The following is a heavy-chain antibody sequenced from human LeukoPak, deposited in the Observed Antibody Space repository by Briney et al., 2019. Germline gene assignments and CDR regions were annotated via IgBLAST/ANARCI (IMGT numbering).Heavy chain of an antibody. V-gene: IGHV4-59*04. Sequence: PSETLSLTCTVSGGSISSYYWSWIRQPPGKGLEWIGYIYYSGSTYYNPSLKSRVTISVDTSKNQFSLKLSSVTAADTAVYYCARRDHYDSPDYWGQGTLVTVSS. CDR2: IYYSGST. D-gene: IGHD3-22*01. J-gene: IGHJ4*02. CDR3: ARRDHYDSPDY. CDR1: GGSISSYY.